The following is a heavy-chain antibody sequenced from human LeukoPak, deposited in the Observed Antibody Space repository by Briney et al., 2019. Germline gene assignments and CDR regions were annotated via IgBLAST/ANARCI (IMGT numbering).Heavy chain of an antibody. J-gene: IGHJ4*02. D-gene: IGHD6-19*01. CDR2: LYYNGSP. Sequence: PSETLSLTCTVSGGSFSTYYSSWIRQSPGTGLEWIAYLYYNGSPNDNPSLRSRVTISIDTSKNQFSLKLSSVTAADTAVYYCARHGSDWAFDFWGRGTLVTVSS. CDR3: ARHGSDWAFDF. V-gene: IGHV4-59*08. CDR1: GGSFSTYY.